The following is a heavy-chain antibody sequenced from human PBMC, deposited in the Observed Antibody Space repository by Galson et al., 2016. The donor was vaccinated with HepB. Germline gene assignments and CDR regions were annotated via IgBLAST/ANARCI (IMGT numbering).Heavy chain of an antibody. Sequence: SLRLSCAASGFTFSDHYMSWVRQAPGKGLEWISYISDRGGSIYYADAVKGRFTISRDNAKNTLYLQMNSLRAEDTAVYFCVRDHSVVPTTAYNWFDPWGRGTLVTVSS. CDR1: GFTFSDHY. D-gene: IGHD4-23*01. CDR3: VRDHSVVPTTAYNWFDP. V-gene: IGHV3-11*04. CDR2: ISDRGGSI. J-gene: IGHJ5*02.